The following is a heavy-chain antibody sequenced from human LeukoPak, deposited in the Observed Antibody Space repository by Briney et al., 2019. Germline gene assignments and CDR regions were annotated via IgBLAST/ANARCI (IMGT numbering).Heavy chain of an antibody. CDR1: GGSISSGGYY. J-gene: IGHJ4*02. CDR2: IYHSGST. Sequence: SETLSLTCTVSGGSISSGGYYWSWIRQPPGKGLEWIGYIYHSGSTYYNPSLKSRVTISVDRSKNQFSRKLSSVTAADTAVYYCTRVLQGSQSDYGGQGTLVTVSS. CDR3: TRVLQGSQSDY. D-gene: IGHD3-16*01. V-gene: IGHV4-30-2*01.